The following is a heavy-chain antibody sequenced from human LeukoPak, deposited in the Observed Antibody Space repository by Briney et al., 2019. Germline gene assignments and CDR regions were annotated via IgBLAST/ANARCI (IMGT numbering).Heavy chain of an antibody. D-gene: IGHD6-6*01. CDR3: ARSDNYRYSSSEFDY. CDR1: GGTLSSYA. V-gene: IGHV1-69*01. J-gene: IGHJ4*02. Sequence: GASVKVSCKAPGGTLSSYAISWVRQAPGQGLEWMGGIIPIFGTANYAQKFQGRVTITADESTSTAYMELSSLRSEDTAVYYCARSDNYRYSSSEFDYWGQGTLVTVSS. CDR2: IIPIFGTA.